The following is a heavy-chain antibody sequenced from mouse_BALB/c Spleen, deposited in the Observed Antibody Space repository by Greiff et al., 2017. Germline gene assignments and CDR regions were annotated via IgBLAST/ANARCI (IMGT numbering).Heavy chain of an antibody. CDR1: GYTFTSYW. V-gene: IGHV1S22*01. J-gene: IGHJ4*01. CDR3: KRSRYAMDD. CDR2: IYPGSGST. Sequence: LQQPGSELVRPGASVKLSCKASGYTFTSYWMHWVKQRPGQGLEWIGNIYPGSGSTNYDEKFKSKATLTVDTSSSTAYMQLSSLTSEDSAVYYWKRSRYAMDDWGQGTSVTVSS.